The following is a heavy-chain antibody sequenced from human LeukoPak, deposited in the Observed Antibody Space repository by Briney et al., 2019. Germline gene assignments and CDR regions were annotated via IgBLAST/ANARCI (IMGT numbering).Heavy chain of an antibody. D-gene: IGHD5-24*01. CDR3: VRERRLHSY. V-gene: IGHV3-48*03. Sequence: GGSLRLSCAASGFTFSSYEMNWVRQSPGKGLEWVSHINGGGTTIYYADSVRGRFTISRDNAKNSLYLQMSSLRAEDTAVYYCVRERRLHSYWGQGTLVTVSS. CDR1: GFTFSSYE. CDR2: INGGGTTI. J-gene: IGHJ4*02.